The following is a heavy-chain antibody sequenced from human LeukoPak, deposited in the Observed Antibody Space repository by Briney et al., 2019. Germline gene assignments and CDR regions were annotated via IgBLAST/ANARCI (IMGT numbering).Heavy chain of an antibody. CDR1: GYSISSGYY. CDR2: IYHSGST. D-gene: IGHD3-10*01. Sequence: SETLSLTCTVSGYSISSGYYWGWIRQPPGKGLEWIGSIYHSGSTYYNPSLKSRVTISVDTSKNQFSLKLSSVTAADTAVYYCARSPLLYYYGSGSYYLATGLQKTGYYYYYMDVWGKGTTVTVSS. V-gene: IGHV4-38-2*02. CDR3: ARSPLLYYYGSGSYYLATGLQKTGYYYYYMDV. J-gene: IGHJ6*03.